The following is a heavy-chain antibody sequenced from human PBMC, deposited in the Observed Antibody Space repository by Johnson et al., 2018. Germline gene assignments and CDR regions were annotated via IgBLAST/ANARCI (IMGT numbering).Heavy chain of an antibody. Sequence: QVQLVESGGGVVQPGRSLRLSCAASGFTFSSYGMHWVRQAPGKRLEWVAVIWYDGSNKYYADSVKGRFTISRDNAKNSLYLQMNSLRDDDTAGYYCATCRGGIRHGMDVWGKGTTVTVSS. CDR2: IWYDGSNK. V-gene: IGHV3-33*01. CDR3: ATCRGGIRHGMDV. D-gene: IGHD2-15*01. J-gene: IGHJ6*04. CDR1: GFTFSSYG.